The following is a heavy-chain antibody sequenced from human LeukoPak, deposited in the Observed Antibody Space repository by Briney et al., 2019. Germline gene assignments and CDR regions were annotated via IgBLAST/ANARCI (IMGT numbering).Heavy chain of an antibody. J-gene: IGHJ6*02. V-gene: IGHV4-4*07. D-gene: IGHD3-22*01. CDR1: GGSISSYY. CDR3: ARDKGDHYYDSSGPYYYYGMDV. CDR2: IYTSGST. Sequence: SETLSLTCTVSGGSISSYYWSWIRQPAGKGLEWIGRIYTSGSTNYNPSLKSRVTMSVDTSKNQFSLKLSSVTAADTAVYYCARDKGDHYYDSSGPYYYYGMDVWGQGTTVTVSS.